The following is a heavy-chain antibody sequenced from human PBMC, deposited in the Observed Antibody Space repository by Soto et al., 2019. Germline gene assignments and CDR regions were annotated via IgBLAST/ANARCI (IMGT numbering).Heavy chain of an antibody. Sequence: PSETLSLTCTVSGGSISCGGYYWSWIRQHPGKGLEWIGYIYYSGSTYYNPSLKSRVTISVDTSKNQFSLKLSSVTAADTAVYYCARSGYSYGPNPLLYWGQGTLVTVSS. V-gene: IGHV4-31*03. J-gene: IGHJ4*02. D-gene: IGHD5-18*01. CDR2: IYYSGST. CDR1: GGSISCGGYY. CDR3: ARSGYSYGPNPLLY.